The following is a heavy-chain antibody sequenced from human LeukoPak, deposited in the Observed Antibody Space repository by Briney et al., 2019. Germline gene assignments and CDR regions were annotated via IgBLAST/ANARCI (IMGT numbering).Heavy chain of an antibody. Sequence: PGGSLRLSCADSGFTFSSYWMNWVRQAPGEGLEWVANIKHDGSEKYYADFVKGRFTISRDNAKNSLYLQMNSLRAEDTAVYYCARGTPDILTGYYRYYFDYWGQGTLVTVSS. D-gene: IGHD3-9*01. J-gene: IGHJ4*02. CDR3: ARGTPDILTGYYRYYFDY. CDR1: GFTFSSYW. V-gene: IGHV3-7*01. CDR2: IKHDGSEK.